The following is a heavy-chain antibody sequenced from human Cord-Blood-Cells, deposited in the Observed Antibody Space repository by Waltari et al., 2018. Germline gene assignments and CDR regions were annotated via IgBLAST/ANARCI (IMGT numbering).Heavy chain of an antibody. CDR3: ARLSYCSGGSCYDDY. V-gene: IGHV1-2*02. Sequence: QVQLVQSGAEVKKPGASVKVSCTASGYTFTGYYMHWVRPAPGQGLEWMGWINPNSGGTNYAQKFQGRVTMTRDTSISTAYMELSRLRSDDTAVYYCARLSYCSGGSCYDDYWGQGTLVTVSS. J-gene: IGHJ4*02. CDR1: GYTFTGYY. D-gene: IGHD2-15*01. CDR2: INPNSGGT.